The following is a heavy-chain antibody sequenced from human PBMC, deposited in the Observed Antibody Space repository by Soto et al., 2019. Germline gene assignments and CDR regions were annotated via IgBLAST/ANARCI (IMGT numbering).Heavy chain of an antibody. D-gene: IGHD1-26*01. V-gene: IGHV3-30-3*01. Sequence: QVQLVESGGGVDQPGRSLRLSCAASGFTFSSYAMHWVRQAPGKGLEWVAVISYDGSNKYYADSVKGRFTISRDNFKNTLYLQMNRLRAEDTAVYYCARDVSRWDLRWTFDYWGQGTLVTVSS. J-gene: IGHJ4*02. CDR1: GFTFSSYA. CDR3: ARDVSRWDLRWTFDY. CDR2: ISYDGSNK.